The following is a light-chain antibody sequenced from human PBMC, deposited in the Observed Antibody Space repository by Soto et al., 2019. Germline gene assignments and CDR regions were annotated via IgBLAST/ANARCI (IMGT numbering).Light chain of an antibody. CDR2: SNN. J-gene: IGLJ1*01. CDR1: SSSIGSNT. V-gene: IGLV1-44*01. CDR3: AAWDDSLNEV. Sequence: QSVLTQPPSASGTPGQRVTISCSGSSSSIGSNTVNWYQQLPGTAPKLLIYSNNQRPSGVPDRFSGSKSGTSASLAISGLQSEDEADYYCAAWDDSLNEVFGTGTKVTVL.